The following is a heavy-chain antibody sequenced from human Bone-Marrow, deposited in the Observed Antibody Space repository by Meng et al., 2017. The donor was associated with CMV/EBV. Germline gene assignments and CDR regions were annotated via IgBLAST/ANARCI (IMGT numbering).Heavy chain of an antibody. CDR2: IHSDGSST. CDR1: GFSFSSYW. CDR3: ARDSIVVPGRIYYYAMDV. J-gene: IGHJ6*02. V-gene: IGHV3-74*01. Sequence: GESLKISCAASGFSFSSYWMHWVRQAPGKGLVWVAHIHSDGSSTTYADSVKGRFTISRDNAKNTVFLQVHSLGVEDTGVYYCARDSIVVPGRIYYYAMDVWGHGTTVTVSS. D-gene: IGHD6-19*01.